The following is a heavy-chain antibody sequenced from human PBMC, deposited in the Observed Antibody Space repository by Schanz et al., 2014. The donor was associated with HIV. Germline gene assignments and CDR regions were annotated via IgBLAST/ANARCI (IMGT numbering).Heavy chain of an antibody. J-gene: IGHJ2*01. CDR3: ARVKYCSGTSCPWSWYFDL. D-gene: IGHD2-2*01. CDR1: GFTFSTYA. CDR2: MRGSDDST. V-gene: IGHV3-23*01. Sequence: EVQLLESGGEVQPGGSLRLSCGASGFTFSTYAMSWVRQAPGKGLEWVSGMRGSDDSTFYADSVEGRFTISRENAKNSLYLQMNSLRAGDTAVYYCARVKYCSGTSCPWSWYFDLWGRGTLVTVSS.